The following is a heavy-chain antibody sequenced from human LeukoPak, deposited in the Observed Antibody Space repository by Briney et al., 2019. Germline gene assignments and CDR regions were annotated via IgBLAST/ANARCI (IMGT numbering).Heavy chain of an antibody. V-gene: IGHV4-59*11. Sequence: SETLSLTCTVSGGSINDHYWSWIRQPPGKGLEWIGYIYYSGTTNYNLSLKSRVDTSKNQLSLKLTSVTAADTAVYYCARDTPIDPYYYYYMDVWGKGTTVTVSS. J-gene: IGHJ6*03. CDR3: ARDTPIDPYYYYYMDV. CDR2: IYYSGTT. D-gene: IGHD2-15*01. CDR1: GGSINDHY.